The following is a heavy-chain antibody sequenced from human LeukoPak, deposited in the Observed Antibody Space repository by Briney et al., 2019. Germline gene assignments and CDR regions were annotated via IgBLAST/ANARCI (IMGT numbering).Heavy chain of an antibody. CDR1: GGTFSSYA. Sequence: ASVKVSCKASGGTFSSYAISWVRQATGQGLEWMGWMNPNSGNTGYAQKFQGRVTMTRNTSISTAYMELSSLRSEDTAVYYCARGDGRFLEWLYYYYYGMDVWGQGTTVTVSS. CDR2: MNPNSGNT. CDR3: ARGDGRFLEWLYYYYYGMDV. V-gene: IGHV1-8*02. J-gene: IGHJ6*02. D-gene: IGHD3-3*01.